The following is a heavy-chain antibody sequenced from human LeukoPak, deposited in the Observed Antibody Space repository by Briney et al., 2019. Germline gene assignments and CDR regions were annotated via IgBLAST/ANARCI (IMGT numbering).Heavy chain of an antibody. Sequence: PGGSLRLSCAASGFAVSSNYMSWVRQAPGKGLEWVSVLYSGGTTYYADSVKGRFTISRDNSKNTLYLQMNSLRAEDTAVYYSASIAVAGTVVDYWGQGTLVTVSS. CDR2: LYSGGTT. V-gene: IGHV3-53*01. D-gene: IGHD6-19*01. CDR1: GFAVSSNY. J-gene: IGHJ4*02. CDR3: ASIAVAGTVVDY.